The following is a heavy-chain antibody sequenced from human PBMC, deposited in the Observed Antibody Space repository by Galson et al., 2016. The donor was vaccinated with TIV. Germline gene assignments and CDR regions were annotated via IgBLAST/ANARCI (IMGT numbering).Heavy chain of an antibody. V-gene: IGHV4-61*01. CDR1: GGSISSNTYY. J-gene: IGHJ6*03. D-gene: IGHD5-18*01. CDR2: ISYSGGT. CDR3: ARSEYSYGKYYYYYYMDV. Sequence: SETLSLTCTVSGGSISSNTYYWTWVRQAPGKGLEWIGYISYSGGTNYNPSLQSRVTISVDTSKNQFSLDLRSVTAEDTAVFYCARSEYSYGKYYYYYYMDVWGKGTTVIVSS.